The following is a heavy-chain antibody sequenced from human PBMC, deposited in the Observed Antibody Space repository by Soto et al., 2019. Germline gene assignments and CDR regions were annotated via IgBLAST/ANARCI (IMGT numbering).Heavy chain of an antibody. D-gene: IGHD3-10*01. J-gene: IGHJ4*02. Sequence: EVQLVESGGGLVQPGGSLRLSCAASGFTISDHYMDWVRQAPGKGLEWVGRTRNKAQSYITEYAPSVKGRFTISRDDSKNSMYLQRNSLKTEDTAVYYCTSRWFGERDYWGQGTLVTVSS. CDR1: GFTISDHY. V-gene: IGHV3-72*01. CDR3: TSRWFGERDY. CDR2: TRNKAQSYIT.